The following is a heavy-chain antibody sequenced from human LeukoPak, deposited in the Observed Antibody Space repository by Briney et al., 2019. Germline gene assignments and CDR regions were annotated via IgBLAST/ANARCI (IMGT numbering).Heavy chain of an antibody. V-gene: IGHV4-59*10. D-gene: IGHD1-1*01. CDR2: IYTSGST. CDR1: GGSFSGYY. CDR3: ARGPNEDDGAFDI. J-gene: IGHJ3*02. Sequence: PSETLSLTCAVYGGSFSGYYWSWIRQPAGKGLEWIGRIYTSGSTNYNPSLKSRVTISADTSKNQFSLKLSSVTAADTAVYYCARGPNEDDGAFDIWGQGTMVTVSS.